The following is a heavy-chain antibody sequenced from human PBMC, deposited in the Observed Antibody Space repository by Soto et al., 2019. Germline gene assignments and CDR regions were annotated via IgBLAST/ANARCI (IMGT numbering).Heavy chain of an antibody. CDR1: GFTFSSYS. V-gene: IGHV3-21*01. D-gene: IGHD6-6*01. J-gene: IGHJ4*02. Sequence: EVQLVESGGGLVKPGGSLRLSCAASGFTFSSYSMNWVRQAPGKGLEWVSSISSSSSYIYYADSVKGRFTISRDNAKNSLYLQMNSLRAEDTAGYYCARDGVAARPFDYWGQGTLVTVSS. CDR3: ARDGVAARPFDY. CDR2: ISSSSSYI.